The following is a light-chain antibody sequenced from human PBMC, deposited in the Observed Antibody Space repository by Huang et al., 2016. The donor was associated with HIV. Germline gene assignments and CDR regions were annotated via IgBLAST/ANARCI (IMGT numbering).Light chain of an antibody. CDR3: MQALQTPYT. CDR2: LGS. CDR1: QSLLHRNGNNH. Sequence: DIVMTQSPLSLPVTPGEPASISCRSSQSLLHRNGNNHLDWYLRRPGQSPQLLIYLGSNRASGVPDRFSGSGSGTYFTLKISRVAAEDVGVYYCMQALQTPYTFGQGTKLEIK. J-gene: IGKJ2*01. V-gene: IGKV2-28*01.